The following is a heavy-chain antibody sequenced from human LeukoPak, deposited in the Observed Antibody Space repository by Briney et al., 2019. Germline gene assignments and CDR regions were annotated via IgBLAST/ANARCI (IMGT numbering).Heavy chain of an antibody. D-gene: IGHD5-12*01. Sequence: ASVKVSCKASGYTFTSYYMHWVRQAPGQGLEWMGIITPSGGSTSYAQKFRGRVTMTTDTSTSTVYMELSGLRSEDTAVYYGAGGGSGGKDWFDPWGQGTLVTVSS. CDR3: AGGGSGGKDWFDP. J-gene: IGHJ5*02. V-gene: IGHV1-46*01. CDR2: ITPSGGST. CDR1: GYTFTSYY.